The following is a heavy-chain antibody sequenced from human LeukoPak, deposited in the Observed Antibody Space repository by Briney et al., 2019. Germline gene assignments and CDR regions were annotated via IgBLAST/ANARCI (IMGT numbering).Heavy chain of an antibody. D-gene: IGHD3-22*01. CDR3: ARTMIVVPTVDY. Sequence: PSETLSLTCTVSGGSISSSSYFWGWIRQPPGKGLEWIGSIYYSGSTYYNPSLKSRVTISVDTSKNQFSLKLSSVTAADTAVYYCARTMIVVPTVDYWGQGTLVTVSS. CDR1: GGSISSSSYF. J-gene: IGHJ4*02. CDR2: IYYSGST. V-gene: IGHV4-39*01.